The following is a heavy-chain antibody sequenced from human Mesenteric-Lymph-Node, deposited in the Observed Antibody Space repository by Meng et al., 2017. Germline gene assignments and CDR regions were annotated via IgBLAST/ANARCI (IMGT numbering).Heavy chain of an antibody. D-gene: IGHD3-10*01. Sequence: GESLKISCAASGFTFSSYEMNWVRQAPGKGLEWVSYISSSGSTIYYADSVKGRFTISRDNSKNTLYLQMGSLRAEGMAVYYCARAPVRGVIIPNAFDIWGQGTMVT. CDR3: ARAPVRGVIIPNAFDI. V-gene: IGHV3-48*03. J-gene: IGHJ3*02. CDR2: ISSSGSTI. CDR1: GFTFSSYE.